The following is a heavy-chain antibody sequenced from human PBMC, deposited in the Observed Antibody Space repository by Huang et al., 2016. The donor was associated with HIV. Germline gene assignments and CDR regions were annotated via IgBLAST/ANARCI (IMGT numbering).Heavy chain of an antibody. Sequence: VQLVQSGAEVKKPGESLKISCKGSGYSVRSYWIAWVRQRPGKGLEWMGVIFPDDSVTTYRPSFEGQVTISAHKSIGTAYLQLRSLKATDTAKYDCARRFSSSSGYFDYWGQGSLVTVSS. CDR2: IFPDDSVT. V-gene: IGHV5-51*01. CDR3: ARRFSSSSGYFDY. CDR1: GYSVRSYW. J-gene: IGHJ4*02. D-gene: IGHD6-6*01.